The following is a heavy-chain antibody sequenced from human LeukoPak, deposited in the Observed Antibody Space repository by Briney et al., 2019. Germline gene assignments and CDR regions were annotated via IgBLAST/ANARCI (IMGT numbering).Heavy chain of an antibody. J-gene: IGHJ4*02. CDR1: GFTFSSYS. CDR3: ARDRVGATRTYFDY. D-gene: IGHD1-26*01. Sequence: GGSLRLSCAASGFTFSSYSMNWVRQAPGKGLEWVSYISSSSSTIYYADSVKGRFTISRDNAKNSLYLQMNSLRAEDTAVYYCARDRVGATRTYFDYWGQGTLVTVSS. CDR2: ISSSSSTI. V-gene: IGHV3-48*04.